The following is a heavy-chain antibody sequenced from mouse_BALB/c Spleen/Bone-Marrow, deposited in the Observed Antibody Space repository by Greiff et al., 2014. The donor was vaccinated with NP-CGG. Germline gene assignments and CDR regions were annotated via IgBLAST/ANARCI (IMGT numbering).Heavy chain of an antibody. J-gene: IGHJ4*01. V-gene: IGHV1-18*01. CDR1: GYTFTEYT. Sequence: EVQVVESGPELVKPGASVKISCKTSGYTFTEYTMHWVKQSHGKSLEWIGGINSNNGGNSYNQKFKGKVTLTVDKSSSTAYMELRSLTFEDSAVYYCARSKGIRGAMDYWGQGTSVTVSS. CDR2: INSNNGGN. CDR3: ARSKGIRGAMDY.